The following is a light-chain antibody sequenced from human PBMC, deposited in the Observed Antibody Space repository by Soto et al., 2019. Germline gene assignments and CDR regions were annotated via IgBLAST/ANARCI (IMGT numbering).Light chain of an antibody. CDR2: GAS. CDR3: QEASRIPIT. V-gene: IGKV1-12*01. CDR1: QDISTW. J-gene: IGKJ5*01. Sequence: DIQMTQSPSSVSASVGDRFTITCRASQDISTWLAWYQQRPGKAPNLLIYGASTLQSGVPSRFSGSGSGTDFTLTISTLQPEDFGTYYCQEASRIPITFGQGTRLEIK.